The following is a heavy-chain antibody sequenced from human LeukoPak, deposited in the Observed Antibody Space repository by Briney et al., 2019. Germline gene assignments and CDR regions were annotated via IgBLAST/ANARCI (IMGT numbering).Heavy chain of an antibody. CDR3: AREVPGIAVAGVYYFDY. D-gene: IGHD6-19*01. J-gene: IGHJ4*02. CDR1: GYTFTSYG. V-gene: IGHV1-18*01. Sequence: ASVKVSCKASGYTFTSYGISWVRQAPGQGLEWMGWISAYNGNTNYAQKLQGRVTTTTDTSTSTAYMELRSLRSDDTAVYYCAREVPGIAVAGVYYFDYWGQGTLVTVSS. CDR2: ISAYNGNT.